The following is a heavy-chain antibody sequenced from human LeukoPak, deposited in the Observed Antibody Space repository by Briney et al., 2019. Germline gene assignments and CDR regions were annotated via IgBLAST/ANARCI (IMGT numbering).Heavy chain of an antibody. Sequence: SETLSLTCTVSGGSISSYYWSWIRQPPGKGLEWIGYIYYSGSTNYNPSLKSRVTISVDTSKNQFSLKLSSVTAADTAVYYCARGLGRGEYDILTGYPSYAFDIWGQGTMVTVSS. D-gene: IGHD3-9*01. CDR3: ARGLGRGEYDILTGYPSYAFDI. V-gene: IGHV4-59*01. J-gene: IGHJ3*02. CDR2: IYYSGST. CDR1: GGSISSYY.